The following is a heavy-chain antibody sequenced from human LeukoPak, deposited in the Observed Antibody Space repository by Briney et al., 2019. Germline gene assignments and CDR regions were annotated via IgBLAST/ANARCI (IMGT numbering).Heavy chain of an antibody. V-gene: IGHV1-46*01. J-gene: IGHJ3*01. CDR3: AREHPDYHGFDF. CDR1: GYTFTNYP. Sequence: ASVKVSCKASGYTFTNYPKHWVRQAPGHRLEWMGVIFPGVGVTEYAQKFQGRVTVTRDTSTRTVYMELSSLRSDDTAVYYCAREHPDYHGFDFWGQGTMVSVSA. D-gene: IGHD4-11*01. CDR2: IFPGVGVT.